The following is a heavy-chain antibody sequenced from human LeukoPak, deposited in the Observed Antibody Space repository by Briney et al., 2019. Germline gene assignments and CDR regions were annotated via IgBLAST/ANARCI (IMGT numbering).Heavy chain of an antibody. Sequence: ASLKVSCKPSGYSFTRSDINWVRQAPGQGPGWMGWINPKSGGTGYAKKFQARVSMTMNTSISTAYMEVNSLTFEDTAVYYCARGRSGLAAAGTYDYWGKGTLITVSS. D-gene: IGHD6-13*01. CDR3: ARGRSGLAAAGTYDY. CDR1: GYSFTRSD. J-gene: IGHJ4*02. V-gene: IGHV1-8*01. CDR2: INPKSGGT.